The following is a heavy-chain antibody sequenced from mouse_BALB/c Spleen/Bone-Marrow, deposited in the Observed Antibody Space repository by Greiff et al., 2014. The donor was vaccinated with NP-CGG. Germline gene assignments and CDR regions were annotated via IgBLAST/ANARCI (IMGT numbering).Heavy chain of an antibody. D-gene: IGHD1-1*01. CDR1: GFTFSSYT. Sequence: EVRGVESGGGLVQPGGSLKLSCAASGFTFSSYTMSWVRQTPEKRLEWVAYISNGGGSTYYPDTVKGRFTISRDNAKNTLYLQMSSLKSEDTAMYYCARHGGSRGYYFDYWGQGTTLTVSS. CDR3: ARHGGSRGYYFDY. CDR2: ISNGGGST. J-gene: IGHJ2*01. V-gene: IGHV5-12-2*01.